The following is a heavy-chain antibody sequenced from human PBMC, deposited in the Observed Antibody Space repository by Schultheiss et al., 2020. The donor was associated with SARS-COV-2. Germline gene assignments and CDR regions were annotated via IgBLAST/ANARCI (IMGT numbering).Heavy chain of an antibody. J-gene: IGHJ6*02. D-gene: IGHD6-19*01. CDR1: GFTFSSYE. Sequence: GGSLRLSCAASGFTFSSYEMNWVRQAPGKGLEWVAIISYDGSNKYYADSVKGRFTISRDNSKNTLYLQMNSLRAEDTAVYYCARERQQWLTSDYYGMDVWGQGTTVTVSS. CDR3: ARERQQWLTSDYYGMDV. CDR2: ISYDGSNK. V-gene: IGHV3-30*01.